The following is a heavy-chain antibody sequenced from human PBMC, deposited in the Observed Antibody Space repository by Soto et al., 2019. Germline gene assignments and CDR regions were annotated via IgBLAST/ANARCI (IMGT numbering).Heavy chain of an antibody. CDR3: ARLFPGIAVAGTPNDAFDI. CDR2: INPSGGST. V-gene: IGHV1-46*01. D-gene: IGHD6-19*01. Sequence: QVQLVQSGAEVKKPGASVKVSCKASGYTFTSYYMHWVRQAPGQGLEWMGIINPSGGSTSYAQKFQGRVTMTRHTSTSTVYMELSSLRSEDTAVYYCARLFPGIAVAGTPNDAFDIWGQGTMVTVSS. CDR1: GYTFTSYY. J-gene: IGHJ3*02.